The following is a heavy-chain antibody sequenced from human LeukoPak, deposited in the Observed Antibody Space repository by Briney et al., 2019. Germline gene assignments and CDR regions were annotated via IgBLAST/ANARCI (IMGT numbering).Heavy chain of an antibody. J-gene: IGHJ4*02. CDR1: GGTFSSYA. CDR2: IIPIFGTA. CDR3: ARVPDYDILTGYPYYFDY. Sequence: SVKVSCKASGGTFSSYAISWVRQAPGQGLEWMGGIIPIFGTANYAQKFQGRVTITADESTSTAYMELSSLRSEDTAVYYCARVPDYDILTGYPYYFDYWGQGTPVTVSS. V-gene: IGHV1-69*13. D-gene: IGHD3-9*01.